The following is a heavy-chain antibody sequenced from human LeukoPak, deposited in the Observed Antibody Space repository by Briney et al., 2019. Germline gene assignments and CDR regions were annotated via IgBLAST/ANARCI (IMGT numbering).Heavy chain of an antibody. D-gene: IGHD3-10*01. CDR1: GGSFSGYY. CDR3: ARVGITMVRGVIIRYYYYYYMDV. CDR2: INHSGST. V-gene: IGHV4-34*01. J-gene: IGHJ6*03. Sequence: SETLSFTCTVYGGSFSGYYWSWIRQPPRKGLEWIGEINHSGSTNYNPSLKSRVTISVDTSKNQFSLKLSSVTAADTAVYYCARVGITMVRGVIIRYYYYYYMDVWGKGTTVTVSS.